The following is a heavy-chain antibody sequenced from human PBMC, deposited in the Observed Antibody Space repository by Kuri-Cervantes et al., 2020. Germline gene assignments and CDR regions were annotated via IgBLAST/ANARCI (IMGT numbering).Heavy chain of an antibody. CDR3: AREYQWWNYYYGIDV. CDR1: GFTVSSNY. J-gene: IGHJ6*02. D-gene: IGHD2-15*01. Sequence: GESLKISCAASGFTVSSNYMSGVRQAPGKGLGWVSVIYSGGSTYYADSVKGRVTISRDNSKNTLYLQMNSLRAEDTAVYYCAREYQWWNYYYGIDVWGQGTTVTVSS. V-gene: IGHV3-66*01. CDR2: IYSGGST.